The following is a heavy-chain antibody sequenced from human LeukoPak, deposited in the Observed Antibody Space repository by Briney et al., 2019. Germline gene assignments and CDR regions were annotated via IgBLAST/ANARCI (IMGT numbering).Heavy chain of an antibody. CDR1: GFTFSDYY. J-gene: IGHJ5*02. D-gene: IGHD1-26*01. CDR3: ARAPKFRLVGVPKGPFDP. V-gene: IGHV3-11*01. CDR2: ISSSGSTI. Sequence: GGSLRLSCAASGFTFSDYYMSWIRQAPGKGLEWVSYISSSGSTIYYADSVKGRFTISRDNAKNSLYLQMNSLRAEDTAVYYCARAPKFRLVGVPKGPFDPWGQGTLVTVPS.